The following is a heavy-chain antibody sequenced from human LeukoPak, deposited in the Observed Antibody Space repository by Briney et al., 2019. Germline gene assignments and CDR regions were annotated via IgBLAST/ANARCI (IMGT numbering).Heavy chain of an antibody. CDR1: GFTFTTYS. CDR3: ARGHTAVTRHFDF. Sequence: PGGSLRLSCEASGFTFTTYSMTWVRQAPGKGLERVSIISSGSSAIFSADALKGRFTISRDDAKNLLYLDMNSLRAEATAVYYCARGHTAVTRHFDFWGQGTLVTVSS. J-gene: IGHJ4*02. CDR2: ISSGSSAI. D-gene: IGHD4-17*01. V-gene: IGHV3-21*01.